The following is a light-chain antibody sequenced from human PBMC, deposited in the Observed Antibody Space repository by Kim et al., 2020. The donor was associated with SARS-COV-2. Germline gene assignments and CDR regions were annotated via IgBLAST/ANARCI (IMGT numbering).Light chain of an antibody. CDR2: EVS. V-gene: IGKV1-9*01. Sequence: IQLTQSPSSLSASVGDTVTITCRASQGIYTYLAWYQQEPGKAPKLLIYEVSTLRGGVPSRFSGSGSGTDFTLTISSLQPEDFATYYCQQFHNYPYTFGQGTKLEI. CDR3: QQFHNYPYT. J-gene: IGKJ2*01. CDR1: QGIYTY.